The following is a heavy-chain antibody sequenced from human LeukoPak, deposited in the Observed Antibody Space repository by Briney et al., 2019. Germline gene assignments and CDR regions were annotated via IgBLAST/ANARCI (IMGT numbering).Heavy chain of an antibody. V-gene: IGHV3-21*04. CDR1: GFTFSSYT. CDR3: ASHSSSWYGFDY. Sequence: GGSLRLSCAASGFTFSSYTMNWVRQAPGKGLEWVSSISGSSSYIYYADSVEGRCTISRDNSKNTLYLQMNSLRAEDTAVYYCASHSSSWYGFDYWGQGTLVTVSS. D-gene: IGHD6-13*01. CDR2: ISGSSSYI. J-gene: IGHJ4*02.